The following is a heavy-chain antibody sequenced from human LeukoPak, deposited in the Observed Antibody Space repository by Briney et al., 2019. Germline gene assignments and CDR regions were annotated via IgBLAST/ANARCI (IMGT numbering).Heavy chain of an antibody. V-gene: IGHV3-23*01. CDR2: ISGSGGST. CDR1: GFTFSSYA. Sequence: PGGSLRLSCAASGFTFSSYAMSWVRQAPGKGLEWVSAISGSGGSTYYADSVKGRFTISRDNSKNTLYLQMNSLRAEDTAVYYCAKSIAAAGLPGADAFDIWGQGTMVAVSS. CDR3: AKSIAAAGLPGADAFDI. D-gene: IGHD6-13*01. J-gene: IGHJ3*02.